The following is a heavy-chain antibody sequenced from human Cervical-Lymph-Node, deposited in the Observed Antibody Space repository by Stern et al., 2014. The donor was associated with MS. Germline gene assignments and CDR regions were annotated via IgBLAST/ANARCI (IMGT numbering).Heavy chain of an antibody. CDR3: ARSQDIVVVSAATVEGYYYFGMDV. V-gene: IGHV4-39*01. J-gene: IGHJ6*02. Sequence: QVQLQESGPGLVKPSGTLSLTCTISGGSMKSRSYYWVWIRQPPGKGLEWIGSVYYDGSTYYNPSLTSRVTISDDTSKNQFSLQLVSATAADTAVYYCARSQDIVVVSAATVEGYYYFGMDVWGQGTTVTVSS. CDR1: GGSMKSRSYY. CDR2: VYYDGST. D-gene: IGHD2-2*01.